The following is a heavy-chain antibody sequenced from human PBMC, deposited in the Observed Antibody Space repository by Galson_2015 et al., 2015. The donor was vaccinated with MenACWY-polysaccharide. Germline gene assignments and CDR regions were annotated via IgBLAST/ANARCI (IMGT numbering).Heavy chain of an antibody. D-gene: IGHD2-15*01. V-gene: IGHV3-23*01. CDR2: ISSSGGST. J-gene: IGHJ4*02. CDR1: GFSFSSYA. CDR3: AAGYFRYDY. Sequence: SLRLSCADSGFSFSSYAINWVRQAPGKGLEWVAGISSSGGSTQFAGSVKGRFTISRDNSKNTVYLQMNSLRAEDTAVYYCAAGYFRYDYWGQGTQVTVSS.